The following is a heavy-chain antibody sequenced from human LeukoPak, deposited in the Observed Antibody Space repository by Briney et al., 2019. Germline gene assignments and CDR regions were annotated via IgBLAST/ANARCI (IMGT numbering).Heavy chain of an antibody. CDR3: ARDSRIMGAPGAFDY. D-gene: IGHD1-26*01. CDR1: GGSISNYY. CDR2: FYSGST. Sequence: SSVTLSLTCTVSGGSISNYYWRWLRQPPGKGLEWIGRFYSGSTNYAPSLKSRVTMSIDTSKNQFSLKLSCVTAADTAVYYCARDSRIMGAPGAFDYWGQGTLVTVSS. V-gene: IGHV4-4*07. J-gene: IGHJ4*02.